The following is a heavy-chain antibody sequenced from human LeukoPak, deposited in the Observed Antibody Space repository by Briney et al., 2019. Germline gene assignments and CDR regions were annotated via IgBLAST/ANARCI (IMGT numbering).Heavy chain of an antibody. J-gene: IGHJ4*02. D-gene: IGHD6-13*01. CDR1: GASISDYH. V-gene: IGHV4-59*12. CDR2: IYYSGST. Sequence: SETLSLTCTVSGASISDYHWTWIRQPPGKGLEWVGDIYYSGSTDSNPSLKSRVTISVDTSKNHFSLKLSSVTAADTAVYYCARGYLSDYWGQGTLVTVSS. CDR3: ARGYLSDY.